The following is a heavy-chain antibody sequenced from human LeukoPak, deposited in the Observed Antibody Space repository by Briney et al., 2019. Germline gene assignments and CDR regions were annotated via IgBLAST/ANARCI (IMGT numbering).Heavy chain of an antibody. CDR2: ISWNSGSI. Sequence: GGSLRLSCAASGFTFDDYAMHWVRQAPGKGLEWVSGISWNSGSIGYADSVKGRFTISRDNAENSLYLQMNSLTAEDTAVYYCARVGPTFDYWGQGTLVTVFS. CDR3: ARVGPTFDY. CDR1: GFTFDDYA. V-gene: IGHV3-9*01. D-gene: IGHD1-26*01. J-gene: IGHJ4*02.